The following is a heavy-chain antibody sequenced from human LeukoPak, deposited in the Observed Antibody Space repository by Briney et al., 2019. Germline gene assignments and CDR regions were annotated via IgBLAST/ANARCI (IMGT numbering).Heavy chain of an antibody. V-gene: IGHV4-61*02. CDR3: ARAPGDSYGYGPDY. D-gene: IGHD5-18*01. CDR2: IYTSGST. J-gene: IGHJ4*02. CDR1: GGSISSGSYY. Sequence: SQTLSLTCTVSGGSISSGSYYWSWIRQPAGKGLEWIGRIYTSGSTNYNPSLKSRVTISVDTSKNQFSLKLSSVTAADTAVYYCARAPGDSYGYGPDYWGQGTLVTVSS.